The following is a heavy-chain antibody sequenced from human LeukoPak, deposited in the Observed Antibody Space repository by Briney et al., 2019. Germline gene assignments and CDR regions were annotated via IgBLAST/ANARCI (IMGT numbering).Heavy chain of an antibody. CDR3: AKTIQWPYYFDY. CDR2: VRYDRSDK. V-gene: IGHV3-30*02. Sequence: GGSLRLSCAASGFSFSSYGMHWVRQAPGKGLEWVAFVRYDRSDKYYADSVKGRFTISRDNSKNTLYLQMNSLRAEDTAVYYCAKTIQWPYYFDYWGQGTLVTVSS. CDR1: GFSFSSYG. D-gene: IGHD6-19*01. J-gene: IGHJ4*02.